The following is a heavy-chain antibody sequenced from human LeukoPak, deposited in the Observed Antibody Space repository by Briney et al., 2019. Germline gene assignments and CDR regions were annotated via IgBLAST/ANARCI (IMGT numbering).Heavy chain of an antibody. CDR3: ARGTPYNP. CDR2: IHYSGTT. CDR1: GASIDSGRYY. D-gene: IGHD4-11*01. J-gene: IGHJ5*02. Sequence: SEALSLTCTVSGASIDSGRYYWGWIRQPPGKGLEWIGSIHYSGTTYYNPSLKSRVTISIDTSNNQFSLKLSSVTAADTAVYYCARGTPYNPWGQGTLVTVSS. V-gene: IGHV4-39*07.